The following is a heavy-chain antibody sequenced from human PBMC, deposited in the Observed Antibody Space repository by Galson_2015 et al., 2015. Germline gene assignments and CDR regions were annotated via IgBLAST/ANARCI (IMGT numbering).Heavy chain of an antibody. Sequence: SLRLSCAASGFTFSGSAMHWVRQASGKGLEWVCRIRSKAISYATAYAASVKGRFTISRDDSKNTAYLQMNSLKTEDTAVYYCTRPPDPWGQGTLVTVSS. J-gene: IGHJ5*02. CDR1: GFTFSGSA. CDR3: TRPPDP. CDR2: IRSKAISYAT. V-gene: IGHV3-73*01.